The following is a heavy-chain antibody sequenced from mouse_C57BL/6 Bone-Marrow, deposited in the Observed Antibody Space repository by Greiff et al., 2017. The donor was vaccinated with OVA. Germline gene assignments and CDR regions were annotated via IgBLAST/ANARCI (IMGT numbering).Heavy chain of an antibody. J-gene: IGHJ4*01. V-gene: IGHV5-4*03. Sequence: EVKLQESGGGLVKPGGSLKLSCAASGFTFSSYALSWVRQTPEKRLEWVATISDGGSYTYYPDNVKGRITISRDNAKNNLYLQMSHLKSEDTAMYYCARRGVVRGTRAMDYWGQGTSVTVSS. CDR1: GFTFSSYA. CDR2: ISDGGSYT. CDR3: ARRGVVRGTRAMDY. D-gene: IGHD1-1*01.